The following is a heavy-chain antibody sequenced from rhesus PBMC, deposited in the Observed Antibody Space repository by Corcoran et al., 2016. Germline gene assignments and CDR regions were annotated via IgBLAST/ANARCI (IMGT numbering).Heavy chain of an antibody. CDR2: LYGSSTST. CDR1: GGSISDSYR. CDR3: ARDEYCSSTYCSSSFDY. V-gene: IGHV4S10*01. D-gene: IGHD2-15*01. Sequence: QVQLQQWGEGLVKPSETLSLTCAVSGGSISDSYRWSWIRQPPGKGLEWIGYLYGSSTSTNYNPSLKGRVTISKDTSKNQFSLKLSSVTAADTAVYYCARDEYCSSTYCSSSFDYWGQGVLVTVSS. J-gene: IGHJ4*01.